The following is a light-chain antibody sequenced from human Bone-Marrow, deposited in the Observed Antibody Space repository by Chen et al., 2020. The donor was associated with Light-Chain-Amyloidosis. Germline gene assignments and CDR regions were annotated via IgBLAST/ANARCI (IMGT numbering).Light chain of an antibody. Sequence: EIVMTQSPATLSVSPGEPAVLSCRASQRLSGNLAWYQQKPGQSPRLLIFRASSRATGIPARFSGTGSETEFTLTISSLQSEDFAVYYCQQYNNWPPLTFGGGTKVEIK. V-gene: IGKV3-15*01. CDR1: QRLSGN. CDR3: QQYNNWPPLT. J-gene: IGKJ4*01. CDR2: RAS.